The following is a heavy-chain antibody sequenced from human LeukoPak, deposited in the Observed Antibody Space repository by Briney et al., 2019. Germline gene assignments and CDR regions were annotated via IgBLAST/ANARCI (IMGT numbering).Heavy chain of an antibody. CDR3: ARVDDLDAFDI. V-gene: IGHV4-39*01. CDR2: IYDSGST. J-gene: IGHJ3*02. CDR1: GGSIRSSYYY. D-gene: IGHD5-12*01. Sequence: NSSETLSLTCTVSGGSIRSSYYYWGWIRQPPGKGMEWIGSIYDSGSTYYNPSLKSRVTISVDTSKNQFSLKLNSVTAADTAVYYCARVDDLDAFDIWGQGTLVTVSS.